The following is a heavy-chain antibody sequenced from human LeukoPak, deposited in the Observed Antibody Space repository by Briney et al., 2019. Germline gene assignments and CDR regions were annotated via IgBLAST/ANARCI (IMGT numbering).Heavy chain of an antibody. CDR1: GFSISNSA. D-gene: IGHD5-12*01. Sequence: GGSLRLSCAASGFSISNSAMSWVRQAPGKGLEWVSLIVASSGSTFYADSVKGRFTISRDSSKNTLYLQMHSLRAEDMAVYYCAKGAYDYIEMGYFDYWGQGTLVTVSS. CDR2: IVASSGST. J-gene: IGHJ4*02. V-gene: IGHV3-23*01. CDR3: AKGAYDYIEMGYFDY.